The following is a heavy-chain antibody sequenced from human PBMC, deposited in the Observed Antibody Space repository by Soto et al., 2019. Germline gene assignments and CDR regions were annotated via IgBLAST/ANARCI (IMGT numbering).Heavy chain of an antibody. CDR3: ARYTPAISISDH. D-gene: IGHD2-15*01. CDR2: IYYSGST. CDR1: GGSISSSSYY. J-gene: IGHJ4*02. Sequence: QLQLQESGPGLVKPSETLSLTCTVSGGSISSSSYYWGWIRQPPGKGLEWIGSIYYSGSTYYNQSLKSRVTISVDTSKNQFSLKLSSVTAADTAVYYCARYTPAISISDHWGQGTLVTVSS. V-gene: IGHV4-39*01.